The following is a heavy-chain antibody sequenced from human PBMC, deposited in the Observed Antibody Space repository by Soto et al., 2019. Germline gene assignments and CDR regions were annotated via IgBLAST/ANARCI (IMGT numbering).Heavy chain of an antibody. Sequence: GASVKVSCKASGCTFSSYTMSWVRQAPGQRLEWMGRNNANNGNTKYTQKFQGRVTITKDTSASTAYMELSSLRSEDTAVYYCARSAPPIDYWGQGTLVT. V-gene: IGHV1-3*01. CDR3: ARSAPPIDY. CDR2: NNANNGNT. CDR1: GCTFSSYT. J-gene: IGHJ4*02.